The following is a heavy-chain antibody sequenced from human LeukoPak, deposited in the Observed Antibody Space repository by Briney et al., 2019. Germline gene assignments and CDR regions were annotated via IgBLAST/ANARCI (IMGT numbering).Heavy chain of an antibody. CDR2: FDPEDGET. J-gene: IGHJ4*02. Sequence: ASVKVSCKVSGYTLTELSMHWVRQAPGKGLEWMGGFDPEDGETIYAQKFQGRVTMTEDTSTDTAYMELSSLRSEDTAVYYCATSSPVYYDSSGYLYWGQGTLVTVSS. CDR3: ATSSPVYYDSSGYLY. V-gene: IGHV1-24*01. CDR1: GYTLTELS. D-gene: IGHD3-22*01.